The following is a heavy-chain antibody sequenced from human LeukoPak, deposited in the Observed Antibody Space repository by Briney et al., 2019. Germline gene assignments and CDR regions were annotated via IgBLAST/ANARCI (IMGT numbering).Heavy chain of an antibody. J-gene: IGHJ4*02. D-gene: IGHD6-13*01. CDR3: ARDLARIAAAGRDY. CDR1: GYTFTGYY. Sequence: ASVKVSCKASGYTFTGYYMHWVRQAPGLGLEWMGRINPNSGGTNYAQKFQGRVTTTRDTSISTAYMELSRLRSDDTAVYYCARDLARIAAAGRDYWGQGTLVTVSS. V-gene: IGHV1-2*06. CDR2: INPNSGGT.